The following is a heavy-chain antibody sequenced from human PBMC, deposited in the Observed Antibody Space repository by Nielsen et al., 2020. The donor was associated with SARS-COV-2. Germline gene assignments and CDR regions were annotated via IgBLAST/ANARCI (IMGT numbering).Heavy chain of an antibody. V-gene: IGHV4-38-2*02. CDR2: IYHSGST. D-gene: IGHD5-18*01. Sequence: SETLSLTCTVSGYSISSGYYWGWIRQPPGKGLEWIGSIYHSGSTYYNPSLKSRVTISVDTSKNQFSLKLSSVTAADTAVYYCARDGPGYSYAWDYYYYMDVWGKGTTVTVSS. CDR1: GYSISSGYY. J-gene: IGHJ6*03. CDR3: ARDGPGYSYAWDYYYYMDV.